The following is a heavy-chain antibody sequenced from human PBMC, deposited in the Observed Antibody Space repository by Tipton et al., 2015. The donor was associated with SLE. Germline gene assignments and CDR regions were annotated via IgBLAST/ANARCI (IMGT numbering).Heavy chain of an antibody. J-gene: IGHJ6*02. V-gene: IGHV3-30*04. CDR1: GFTFNASV. CDR2: ISYDGSLK. CDR3: ARDRMEWADYYYYGLDV. D-gene: IGHD3-3*01. Sequence: QVQLVQSGGGVVQPGRSLRLSCAASGFTFNASVMHWVRQAPGKGLEWVTVISYDGSLKYYADSVKGRFTISRDNSNNTLHLQMNSLRGDDTAVYYCARDRMEWADYYYYGLDVWGQGTTVTVSS.